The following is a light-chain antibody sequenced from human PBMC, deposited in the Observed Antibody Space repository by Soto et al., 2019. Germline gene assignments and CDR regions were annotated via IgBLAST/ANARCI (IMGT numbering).Light chain of an antibody. J-gene: IGKJ3*01. Sequence: IVMTQSPATLSVSPGERATLSCRASQSVSTNLAWYQHKPGQAPSLLIYDASNRATGVPARFSGSGSGTEFTLTISSLQSEDFAVYYCQQRSNWPGTFGPGTKVDIK. V-gene: IGKV3-15*01. CDR2: DAS. CDR1: QSVSTN. CDR3: QQRSNWPGT.